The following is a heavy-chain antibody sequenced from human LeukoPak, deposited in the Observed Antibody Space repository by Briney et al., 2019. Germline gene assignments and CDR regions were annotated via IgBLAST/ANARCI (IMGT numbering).Heavy chain of an antibody. V-gene: IGHV3-48*04. CDR3: ARDHHPYYDILTGGYYGMDV. D-gene: IGHD3-9*01. J-gene: IGHJ6*02. Sequence: GGSLRLSCAASGFIFSSYSMIWVRQAPGKGLEWVSYISSSSSTIYYADSVKGRFTISRDNAKNSLYLQMNSLRAEDTAVYYCARDHHPYYDILTGGYYGMDVWGQGTTVTVSS. CDR2: ISSSSSTI. CDR1: GFIFSSYS.